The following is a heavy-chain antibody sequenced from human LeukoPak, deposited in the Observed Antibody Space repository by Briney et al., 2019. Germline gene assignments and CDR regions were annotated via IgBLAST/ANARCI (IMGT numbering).Heavy chain of an antibody. CDR2: IRGSGDST. Sequence: GGSLRLSCAASGFTLSTYAMTWVRQAPGKGLECVSGIRGSGDSTYYTDSVKGRFTISRDTSKNTLYLQMNSLRAEDTAVYYCAKVQDCSSTSCYPISYFDYWGQGTLVTVSS. J-gene: IGHJ4*02. D-gene: IGHD2-2*01. V-gene: IGHV3-23*01. CDR3: AKVQDCSSTSCYPISYFDY. CDR1: GFTLSTYA.